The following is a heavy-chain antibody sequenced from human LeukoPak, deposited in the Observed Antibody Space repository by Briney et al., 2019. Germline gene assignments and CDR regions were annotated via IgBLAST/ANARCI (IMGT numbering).Heavy chain of an antibody. V-gene: IGHV3-7*03. CDR1: GFTFSSYW. CDR2: IKQDGSEK. J-gene: IGHJ5*02. CDR3: ARDHVRSPVVPAAMLDP. D-gene: IGHD2-2*01. Sequence: GGSLRLSCAASGFTFSSYWMSWVRQAPGKGLEWVANIKQDGSEKYYVGSVKGRFTISRDNAKNSLYLQMNSLRAEDTAVYYCARDHVRSPVVPAAMLDPWGQGTLVTVSS.